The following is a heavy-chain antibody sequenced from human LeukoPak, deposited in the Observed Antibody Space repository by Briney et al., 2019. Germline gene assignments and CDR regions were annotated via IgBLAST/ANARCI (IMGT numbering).Heavy chain of an antibody. J-gene: IGHJ5*02. D-gene: IGHD3-22*01. CDR1: GYTFTGYY. V-gene: IGHV1-2*02. CDR2: INPNSGGT. Sequence: ASVKVSCKASGYTFTGYYMHWVRQAPGQGLEWMGWINPNSGGTNYAQKFQGRVTMTRDTSISTAYMELSRLRSDDTAVYYCARVRYYYDRGWFDPWGQGTLVTVSS. CDR3: ARVRYYYDRGWFDP.